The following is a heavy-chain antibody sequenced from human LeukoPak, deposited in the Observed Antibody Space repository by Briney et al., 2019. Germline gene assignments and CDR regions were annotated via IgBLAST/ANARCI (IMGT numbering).Heavy chain of an antibody. CDR3: AREGPVLRFLEWLPRYYGMDV. CDR1: GYTLTELS. CDR2: SDPEDGET. J-gene: IGHJ6*02. D-gene: IGHD3-3*01. V-gene: IGHV1-24*01. Sequence: ASVKVSCKVSGYTLTELSMHWVRQAPGKGLEWMGGSDPEDGETIYAQKFQGRVTMTEDTSTDTAYMELRSLRSDDTAVYYCAREGPVLRFLEWLPRYYGMDVWGQGTTVTVSS.